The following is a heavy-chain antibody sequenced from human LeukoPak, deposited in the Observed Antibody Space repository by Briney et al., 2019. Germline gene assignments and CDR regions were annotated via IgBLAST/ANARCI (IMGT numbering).Heavy chain of an antibody. Sequence: PGRSLRLSCAASGFAFSTYAMHWVRQAPGKGLEWVAVISYNGSEIYYGDPVKGRFTISRDNSKNTLYLQMNRLRVEDTAVYRCAKAGCSSARCYTNYWGQGTSVTVSS. J-gene: IGHJ4*02. CDR2: ISYNGSEI. CDR1: GFAFSTYA. V-gene: IGHV3-30*18. CDR3: AKAGCSSARCYTNY. D-gene: IGHD2-2*02.